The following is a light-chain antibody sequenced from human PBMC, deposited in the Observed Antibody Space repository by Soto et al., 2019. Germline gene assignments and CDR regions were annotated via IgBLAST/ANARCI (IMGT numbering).Light chain of an antibody. V-gene: IGKV3-11*01. CDR1: QSINSD. J-gene: IGKJ5*01. CDR2: GAS. Sequence: EIVMTQSPATLSVSPGETTRLSCRASQSINSDVAWYQQKVGQTPRLLIHGASTRATGIPARFSGSGSGTDFTLTISSLEPEDFAVYYCQQRSNWPPITFGQGTRLEIK. CDR3: QQRSNWPPIT.